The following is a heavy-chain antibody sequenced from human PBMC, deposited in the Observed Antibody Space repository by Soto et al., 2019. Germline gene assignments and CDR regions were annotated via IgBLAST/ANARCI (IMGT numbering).Heavy chain of an antibody. Sequence: GGSLRLSCAASGFTFSSYAMSWVRQAPGKGLEWVSAISGSGGSTYYADSVKGRFTISRDNSKNTLYLQMNSLRAEDTAVYHCAKSVQVVVAATLTHWGQGTLVTVSS. V-gene: IGHV3-23*01. J-gene: IGHJ4*02. CDR2: ISGSGGST. D-gene: IGHD2-15*01. CDR3: AKSVQVVVAATLTH. CDR1: GFTFSSYA.